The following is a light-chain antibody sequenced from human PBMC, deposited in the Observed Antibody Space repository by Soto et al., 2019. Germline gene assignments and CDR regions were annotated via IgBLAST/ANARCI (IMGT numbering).Light chain of an antibody. CDR1: QSLVSSDGHTY. Sequence: DVVMTQSPLSLSVTLGQPASISCRSSQSLVSSDGHTYLNWFQQSPGQSPRRLIYKVSNRDSGVPDRFSGSVSGTDFTLKISRVEADDVGVYYCMQGTHWPMYTFGQGTKLEIE. CDR3: MQGTHWPMYT. J-gene: IGKJ2*01. CDR2: KVS. V-gene: IGKV2-30*01.